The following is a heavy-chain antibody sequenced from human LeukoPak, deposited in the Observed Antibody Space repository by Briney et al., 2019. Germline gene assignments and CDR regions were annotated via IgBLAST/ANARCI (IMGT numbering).Heavy chain of an antibody. CDR1: EYTFTGYY. D-gene: IGHD2-15*01. CDR3: ARVSWMGGYCSGGSCPNNWFDP. J-gene: IGHJ5*02. Sequence: ASVKVSCKASEYTFTGYYIHWVRQAPGQGLEWMGGINPNSGDTNYAQKLQGRVTMTTDTSTSTAYMELRSLRSDDTAVYYCARVSWMGGYCSGGSCPNNWFDPWGQGTLVTVSS. V-gene: IGHV1-18*01. CDR2: INPNSGDT.